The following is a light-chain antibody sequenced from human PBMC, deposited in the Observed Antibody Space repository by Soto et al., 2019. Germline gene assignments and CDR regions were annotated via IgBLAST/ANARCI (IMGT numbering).Light chain of an antibody. V-gene: IGLV2-14*03. CDR3: ISYTVSRTYV. J-gene: IGLJ1*01. CDR1: SSDVGAYNF. CDR2: NVY. Sequence: QSALTQPASVSGSPGQSITISCTGTSSDVGAYNFVSWHQQHPGKAPKLMIYNVYDRPSGISYRFSGSKSGNTASLTISGHQGEDEAYYYCISYTVSRTYVFGTGTKVTVL.